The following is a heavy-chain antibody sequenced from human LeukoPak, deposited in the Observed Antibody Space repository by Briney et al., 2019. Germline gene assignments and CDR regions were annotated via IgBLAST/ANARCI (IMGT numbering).Heavy chain of an antibody. CDR3: ARTTPTGSARYYYYYYMDV. J-gene: IGHJ6*03. CDR1: GGSISSYY. CDR2: IYTSGST. Sequence: PSETLSLTCTVSGGSISSYYWSWIRQPAGKGLEWIGRIYTSGSTNYNPSLKSRVTMSVDTSKNQFSLKLSSVTAADTAVYYCARTTPTGSARYYYYYYMDVWGKGTTVTVSS. V-gene: IGHV4-4*07. D-gene: IGHD3-9*01.